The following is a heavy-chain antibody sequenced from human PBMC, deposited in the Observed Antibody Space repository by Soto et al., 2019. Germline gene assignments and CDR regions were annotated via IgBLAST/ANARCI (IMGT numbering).Heavy chain of an antibody. CDR2: INPNGGST. D-gene: IGHD3-16*01. CDR3: AREQGVRPGGGGTEPLDI. V-gene: IGHV1-46*03. Sequence: QVQLVQSGAEVKKPGASVKISCEASGYSFTSQYVHWVRQAPGQGLEWMGIINPNGGSTTYAQKFRGRVTMTRDTSTGTGYMGLGSLTSEDTAVYYCAREQGVRPGGGGTEPLDIWGQGTMVTVAS. CDR1: GYSFTSQY. J-gene: IGHJ3*02.